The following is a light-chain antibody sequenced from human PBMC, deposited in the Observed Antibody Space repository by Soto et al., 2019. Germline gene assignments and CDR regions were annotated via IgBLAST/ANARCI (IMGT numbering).Light chain of an antibody. V-gene: IGLV2-23*01. CDR1: SSTVGGFNV. J-gene: IGLJ1*01. Sequence: SALTQPASVSGSPGQSITISCTGTSSTVGGFNVVSWYQQHPGKAPKVIIYEGIKRPSGASNRFSGSNSGSTASLTISGLQAEDEADYYCCSYVGATTDVFGTGTKGTVL. CDR2: EGI. CDR3: CSYVGATTDV.